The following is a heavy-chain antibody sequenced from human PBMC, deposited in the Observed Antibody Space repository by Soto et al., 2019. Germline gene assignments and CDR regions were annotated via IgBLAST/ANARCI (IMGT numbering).Heavy chain of an antibody. Sequence: QVQLVQSGAEVKKPGSSVKVSCKASGGTFSSYTISWVRQAPGQGLEWMGRIIPILGIANYAQKFQGRVTITADKSTSTAYMELSSLRSEDTAVYYCARGGPWRSSHPPYYYYYMDVWGKGTTVTVSS. CDR3: ARGGPWRSSHPPYYYYYMDV. V-gene: IGHV1-69*02. J-gene: IGHJ6*03. D-gene: IGHD6-6*01. CDR1: GGTFSSYT. CDR2: IIPILGIA.